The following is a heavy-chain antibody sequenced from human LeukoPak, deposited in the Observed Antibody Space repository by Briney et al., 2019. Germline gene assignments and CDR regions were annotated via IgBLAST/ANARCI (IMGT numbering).Heavy chain of an antibody. CDR3: ARDHVLLWFGELLSDAFDI. CDR1: GYTFTSYG. J-gene: IGHJ3*02. V-gene: IGHV1-18*01. Sequence: ASVKVSCKASGYTFTSYGISWVRQAPGQGLEWMGWISAYNGNTNYAQKLQGRVTMTTDTSTSTAYMELRSLRSDDTAVYYCARDHVLLWFGELLSDAFDIWGQGTMVTVSS. D-gene: IGHD3-10*01. CDR2: ISAYNGNT.